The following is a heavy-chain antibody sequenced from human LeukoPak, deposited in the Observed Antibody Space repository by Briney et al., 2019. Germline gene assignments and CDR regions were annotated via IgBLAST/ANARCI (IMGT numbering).Heavy chain of an antibody. D-gene: IGHD3-22*01. CDR1: GYTFTGYY. CDR3: AASITMIVVVTLDY. V-gene: IGHV1-2*02. Sequence: ASVKVSCKASGYTFTGYYMHWVRQAPGQGLEWMGWINPNGGGTNYAQKFQGRVTMTRDTSISTAYMELSRLRSDDTAVYYCAASITMIVVVTLDYWGQGTLVTVSS. J-gene: IGHJ4*02. CDR2: INPNGGGT.